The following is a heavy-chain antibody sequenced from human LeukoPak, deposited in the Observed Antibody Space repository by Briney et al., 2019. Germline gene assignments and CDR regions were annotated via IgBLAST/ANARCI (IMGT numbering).Heavy chain of an antibody. CDR1: GFIFSSYG. D-gene: IGHD1-26*01. V-gene: IGHV3-30*02. J-gene: IGHJ4*02. CDR3: AKDSWEVGATSEIDY. Sequence: GGSLRLSCAASGFIFSSYGMHWVRQAPGKGLEWVAFIRYGGSDKYYADSVKGRFTISRDNSKNKVYLQTNSLRAEDTAVYYCAKDSWEVGATSEIDYWGQGTLVTVSS. CDR2: IRYGGSDK.